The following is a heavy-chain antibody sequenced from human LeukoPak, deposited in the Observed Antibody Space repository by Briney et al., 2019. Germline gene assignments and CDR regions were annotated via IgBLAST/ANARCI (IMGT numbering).Heavy chain of an antibody. D-gene: IGHD3-22*01. CDR2: ISGSGGST. J-gene: IGHJ4*02. CDR1: GFTFSSYA. CDR3: AKTRLEYYYDSSGYLALDY. Sequence: GGSLRLSCVASGFTFSSYAMSWVRQAPGKGLEWVSSISGSGGSTYYADSVKGRFTISRDNSKNTLYLQMNSLRAEDTAVYYCAKTRLEYYYDSSGYLALDYWGQGTLVTVSS. V-gene: IGHV3-23*01.